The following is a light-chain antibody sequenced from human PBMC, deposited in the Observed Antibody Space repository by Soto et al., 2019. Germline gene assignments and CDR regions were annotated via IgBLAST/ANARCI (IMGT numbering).Light chain of an antibody. CDR2: WAS. V-gene: IGKV4-1*01. J-gene: IGKJ4*01. CDR3: QHYYSTPPQLT. CDR1: QSVLYSSNNKNY. Sequence: DIVMTQSPDSLAVSLGERATINCKSSQSVLYSSNNKNYLAWYQQKPGQPPKLLIYWASTRESGVPDRFSGSGSGTDFTLTISSLQAEDVAVYSCQHYYSTPPQLTFGGGTKVEIK.